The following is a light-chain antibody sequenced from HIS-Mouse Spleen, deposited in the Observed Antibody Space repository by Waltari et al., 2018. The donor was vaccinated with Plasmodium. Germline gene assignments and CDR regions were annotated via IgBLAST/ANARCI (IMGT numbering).Light chain of an antibody. CDR3: QQSYSTLMYT. CDR1: QSISSY. J-gene: IGKJ2*01. CDR2: AAS. V-gene: IGKV1-39*01. Sequence: DIQMTQSPSSLSASVGDRVTLPCRASQSISSYLNWYQQKPGKAPKFLIYAASSLQSGVPSRFSGSGSGTDFTLTISSLQPEDFATYYCQQSYSTLMYTFGQGTKLEIK.